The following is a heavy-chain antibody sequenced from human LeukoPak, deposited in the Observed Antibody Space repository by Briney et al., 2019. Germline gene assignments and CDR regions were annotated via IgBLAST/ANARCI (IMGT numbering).Heavy chain of an antibody. CDR1: DGSISSYY. CDR3: ARLGSYSDH. V-gene: IGHV4-4*09. CDR2: IHSSGST. Sequence: PSETLSLTCSVSDGSISSYYWSWIRQPPGKGLEWIGYIHSSGSTHYNPSLKSRVTTSLDTSKNRFSLKLSSVTAADTAVCYCARLGSYSDHWGQGTLVTVSS. D-gene: IGHD1-26*01. J-gene: IGHJ4*02.